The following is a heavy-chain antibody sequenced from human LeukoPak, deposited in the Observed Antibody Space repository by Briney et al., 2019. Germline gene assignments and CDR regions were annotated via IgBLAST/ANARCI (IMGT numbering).Heavy chain of an antibody. CDR3: ARGYIIAAAGRYFDY. D-gene: IGHD6-13*01. Sequence: SETLSLTCTVSGGSVSSGSYYWSWIRQPPGKGLEWIGYIYYSGSTNYNPSLKSRVTISVDTSKNQFSLKLSSVTAADTAVYYCARGYIIAAAGRYFDYWGQGTLVTVSS. CDR2: IYYSGST. CDR1: GGSVSSGSYY. V-gene: IGHV4-61*01. J-gene: IGHJ4*02.